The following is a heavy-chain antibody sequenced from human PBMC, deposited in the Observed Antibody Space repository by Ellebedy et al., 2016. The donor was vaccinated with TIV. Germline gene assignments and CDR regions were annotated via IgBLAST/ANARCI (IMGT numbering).Heavy chain of an antibody. CDR2: INAGNGNT. Sequence: ASVKVSCXASGYTFTSYAMHWVRQAPGQRLEWMGWINAGNGNTKYSQKFQGRVTITRDTSASTAYMELSSLRSEDTAVYYCARDRGSGYDWVYWGQGTLVTVSS. CDR3: ARDRGSGYDWVY. J-gene: IGHJ4*02. CDR1: GYTFTSYA. V-gene: IGHV1-3*01. D-gene: IGHD5-12*01.